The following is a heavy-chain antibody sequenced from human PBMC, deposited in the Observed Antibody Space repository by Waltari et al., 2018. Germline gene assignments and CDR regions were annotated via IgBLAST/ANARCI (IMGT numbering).Heavy chain of an antibody. D-gene: IGHD3-3*01. CDR2: INAGNGNT. J-gene: IGHJ4*02. V-gene: IGHV1-3*01. CDR1: GYTFTSYA. CDR3: ARQAGITNVPFDY. Sequence: QVQLVQSGAEVKKPGASVKVSCKASGYTFTSYAMHWVRHAPGQRLEWMGWINAGNGNTKYSQKFQGRVTSTRDTSASTAYMELSSLRSEDTAVYYCARQAGITNVPFDYWGQGTLVTVSS.